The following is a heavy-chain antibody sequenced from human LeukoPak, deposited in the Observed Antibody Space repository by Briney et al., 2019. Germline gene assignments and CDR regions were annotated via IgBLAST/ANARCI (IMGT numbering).Heavy chain of an antibody. Sequence: GGTLRLSCAASGFTFSSYGMSWVRQAPGKGLEWVSAISGSGGSTYYADSVKGRFTISRDNSKNTLYLQMNSLRAEDTAVYYCARSNSSGYYYGFDYWGQGTLVTVSS. CDR3: ARSNSSGYYYGFDY. CDR2: ISGSGGST. J-gene: IGHJ4*02. CDR1: GFTFSSYG. D-gene: IGHD3-22*01. V-gene: IGHV3-23*01.